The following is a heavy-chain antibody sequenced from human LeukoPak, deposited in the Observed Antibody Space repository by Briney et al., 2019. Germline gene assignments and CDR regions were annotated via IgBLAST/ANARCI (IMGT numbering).Heavy chain of an antibody. CDR3: ARDGFGDSSGYGDY. CDR2: ISYDGSNK. V-gene: IGHV3-30*04. CDR1: GFTFSGAA. D-gene: IGHD3-22*01. J-gene: IGHJ4*02. Sequence: GGSLRLSCAASGFTFSGAAMHWVRQAPGKGLEWVAVISYDGSNKYYADSVKGRFTISRDNSKNTLYLQMNSLRAEDTAVYYCARDGFGDSSGYGDYWGQGTLVTVSS.